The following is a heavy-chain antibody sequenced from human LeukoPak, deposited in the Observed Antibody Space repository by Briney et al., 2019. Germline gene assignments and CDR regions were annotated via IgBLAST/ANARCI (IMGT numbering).Heavy chain of an antibody. Sequence: GGSLRLSCAASGFTFSSYSMNWVRQAPGKGLEWVSYISSSSSTIYYADSVKGRFTISRDNAKNSLYLQMNSLRDEDTAVYYCARELSNWGNWYFDLWGRGTLVTVSS. CDR2: ISSSSSTI. V-gene: IGHV3-48*02. D-gene: IGHD7-27*01. CDR1: GFTFSSYS. CDR3: ARELSNWGNWYFDL. J-gene: IGHJ2*01.